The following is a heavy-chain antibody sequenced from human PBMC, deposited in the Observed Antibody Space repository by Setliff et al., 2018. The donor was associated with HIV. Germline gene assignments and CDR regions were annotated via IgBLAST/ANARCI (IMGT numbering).Heavy chain of an antibody. D-gene: IGHD6-13*01. V-gene: IGHV1-2*06. Sequence: ASVKVSCKTSGYAFTDYSIHWVRQAPGQGLEWVGRINPDSRSTNYAQTFQGRVTMTRDTSVSTAYMELSRLKSDDMAVFYCARGVKGIATTGKYYFDYWGQGTLVTVSS. J-gene: IGHJ4*02. CDR3: ARGVKGIATTGKYYFDY. CDR1: GYAFTDYS. CDR2: INPDSRST.